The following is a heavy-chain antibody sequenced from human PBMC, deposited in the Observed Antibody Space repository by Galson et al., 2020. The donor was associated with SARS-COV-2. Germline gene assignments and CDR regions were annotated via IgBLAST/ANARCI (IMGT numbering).Heavy chain of an antibody. J-gene: IGHJ6*03. CDR1: GFTFSSYA. D-gene: IGHD3-10*01. CDR2: ISYDGSNK. Sequence: GGSLRLSCAASGFTFSSYAMHWVRQAPGKGLEWVAVISYDGSNKYYADSVKGRFTISRDNSKNTLYLQMNSLRAEDTAVYYCARDDRKTYDYGSGSRLYYYYYMDVWGKGTTVTVSS. V-gene: IGHV3-30*01. CDR3: ARDDRKTYDYGSGSRLYYYYYMDV.